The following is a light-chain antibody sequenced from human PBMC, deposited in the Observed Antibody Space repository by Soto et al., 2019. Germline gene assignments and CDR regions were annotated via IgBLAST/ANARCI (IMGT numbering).Light chain of an antibody. Sequence: EIVMTQSPATLSVSPGERATLSCRASQSVSSNLAWYQLKPGQAPRLLIYGASTRATGIAARFNGGGSGTDFTLTITSLQSEDFAVYSCQQYNDWPWTFGQGTKVEIK. V-gene: IGKV3-15*01. CDR3: QQYNDWPWT. J-gene: IGKJ1*01. CDR2: GAS. CDR1: QSVSSN.